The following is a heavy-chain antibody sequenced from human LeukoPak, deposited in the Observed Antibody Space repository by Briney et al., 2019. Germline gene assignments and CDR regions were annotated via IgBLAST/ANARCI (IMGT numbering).Heavy chain of an antibody. J-gene: IGHJ4*02. Sequence: KISCKAPGGTFSSYAISWVRQAPGQGLEWMGGIIPIFGTANYAQKFQGRVTITADESTSTAYMELSSLRSEDTAVYYCARAFGAPYYYGSGSYYWWGQGTLVTVSS. CDR2: IIPIFGTA. D-gene: IGHD3-10*01. V-gene: IGHV1-69*01. CDR1: GGTFSSYA. CDR3: ARAFGAPYYYGSGSYYW.